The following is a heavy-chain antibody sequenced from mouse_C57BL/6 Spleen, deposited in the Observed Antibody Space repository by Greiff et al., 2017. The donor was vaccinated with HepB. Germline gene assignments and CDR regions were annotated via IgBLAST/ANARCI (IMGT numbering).Heavy chain of an antibody. D-gene: IGHD2-1*01. V-gene: IGHV5-17*01. CDR2: ISSGSSTI. CDR3: AREGNYGFYFDY. Sequence: EVQRVESGGGLVKPGGSLKLSCAASGFTFSDYGMHWVRQAPEKGLEWVAYISSGSSTIYYADTVKGRFTSSRDNAKNTLFLQMTSLRSEDTAMYYCAREGNYGFYFDYWGQGTTLTVSS. J-gene: IGHJ2*01. CDR1: GFTFSDYG.